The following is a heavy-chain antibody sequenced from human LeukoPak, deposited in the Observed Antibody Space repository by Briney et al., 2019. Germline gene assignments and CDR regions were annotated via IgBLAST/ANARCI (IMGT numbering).Heavy chain of an antibody. D-gene: IGHD6-6*01. CDR2: INPNSGGT. V-gene: IGHV1-2*02. CDR3: ARDLGYSSSDYYFDY. Sequence: AASVKVPCKASGYTFTGYYMHWVRQAPGQGLEWMGWINPNSGGTNYAQTFKGRVTMTRDTSISTAYMELSRLRSDDTAVYYCARDLGYSSSDYYFDYWGQGTLVTVSS. J-gene: IGHJ4*02. CDR1: GYTFTGYY.